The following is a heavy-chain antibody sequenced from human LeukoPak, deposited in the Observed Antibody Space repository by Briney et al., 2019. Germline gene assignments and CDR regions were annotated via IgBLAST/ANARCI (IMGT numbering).Heavy chain of an antibody. CDR1: GFTFSRYA. Sequence: PGRSLRLSCAASGFTFSRYAMHWVRQAPGKGLEWVALTSFDGNDQYYADFVKGRFTISRDSSKNTLYLQMNTLRAEDTAIYYCAKDRTVGASYWYFDLWGRGTLVTVSS. J-gene: IGHJ2*01. V-gene: IGHV3-30-3*01. CDR2: TSFDGNDQ. D-gene: IGHD1-26*01. CDR3: AKDRTVGASYWYFDL.